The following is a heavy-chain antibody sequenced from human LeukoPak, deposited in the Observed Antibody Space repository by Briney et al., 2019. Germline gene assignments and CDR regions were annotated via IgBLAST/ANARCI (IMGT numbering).Heavy chain of an antibody. J-gene: IGHJ4*02. CDR2: ISAYNGNT. Sequence: ASVKVSCKASAYTFTSYGISWVRQAPGQGLEWMGWISAYNGNTNYAQKFQGRVTMTTDTSTSTAYMELRSLRSDDTAVYYCARVPMVRGVIIPRYFDYWGQGTLVTVSS. V-gene: IGHV1-18*01. CDR3: ARVPMVRGVIIPRYFDY. D-gene: IGHD3-10*01. CDR1: AYTFTSYG.